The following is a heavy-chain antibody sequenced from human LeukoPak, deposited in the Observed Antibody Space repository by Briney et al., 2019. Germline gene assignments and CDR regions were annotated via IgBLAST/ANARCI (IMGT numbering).Heavy chain of an antibody. CDR3: LFQAEDGIRDFDWYGNFDY. CDR2: ISASSGNT. D-gene: IGHD3-9*01. CDR1: GYTFTSYG. V-gene: IGHV1-18*01. J-gene: IGHJ4*02. Sequence: GASVKVSCKASGYTFTSYGISWVRQAPGQGLEWMGCISASSGNTNSAQKLQGRVTMTTDTSTSTAYMELRSLRSDDTAVYYFLFQAEDGIRDFDWYGNFDYWGQGTLVTVSS.